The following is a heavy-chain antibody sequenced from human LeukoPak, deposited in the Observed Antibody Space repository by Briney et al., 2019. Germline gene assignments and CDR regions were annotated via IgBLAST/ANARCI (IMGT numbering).Heavy chain of an antibody. CDR2: ISGSGGST. D-gene: IGHD6-13*01. CDR3: AKDSSRVGGSWYPHDAFDI. Sequence: GGSLRLSCAASGFTFSSYAMSWVRQAPGKGLEWVSAISGSGGSTYYADSVKGRFTISRDNSKNTLYLQMNSLRAEDTAVYYCAKDSSRVGGSWYPHDAFDIWGQGTMVTVSS. CDR1: GFTFSSYA. J-gene: IGHJ3*02. V-gene: IGHV3-23*01.